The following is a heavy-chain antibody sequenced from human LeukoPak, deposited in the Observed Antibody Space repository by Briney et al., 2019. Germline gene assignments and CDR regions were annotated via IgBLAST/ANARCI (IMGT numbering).Heavy chain of an antibody. J-gene: IGHJ4*02. CDR1: GGSISSSSYY. D-gene: IGHD6-19*01. CDR2: ISSDGAIT. CDR3: AALIALAEIDH. V-gene: IGHV3-74*01. Sequence: QSSETLSLTCTVSGGSISSSSYYWGWIRQPPGKGLEWISRISSDGAITAYADSVKGRFTVSRDNAKNTLFLQMSGLRAEDTAVYYCAALIALAEIDHWGQGTLVSVSS.